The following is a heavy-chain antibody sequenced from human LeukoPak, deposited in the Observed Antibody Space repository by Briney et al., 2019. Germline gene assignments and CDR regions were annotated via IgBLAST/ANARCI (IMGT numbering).Heavy chain of an antibody. D-gene: IGHD1-14*01. V-gene: IGHV1-2*02. CDR3: AREGTTDGFDI. CDR2: IDPNTGGT. CDR1: GHTFTGYC. Sequence: GASVKVSCKASGHTFTGYCIHWVRQAPGQGLEWLGWIDPNTGGTKYAQKFQGRVTMTRDTSISTAYMELSRLRSDDTAVYYCAREGTTDGFDIWGQGTMVTVSS. J-gene: IGHJ3*02.